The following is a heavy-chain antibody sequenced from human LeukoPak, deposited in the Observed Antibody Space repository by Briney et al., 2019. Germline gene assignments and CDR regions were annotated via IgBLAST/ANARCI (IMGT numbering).Heavy chain of an antibody. J-gene: IGHJ4*02. CDR1: GGSITSYH. V-gene: IGHV4-59*01. CDR2: ISYSGST. Sequence: SETLSLTCTVSGGSITSYHWSWIRQPPGKGLEWIGYISYSGSTNYNPSLKSRVTLSVDVSKSQFSLSLTSATTADTAVYYCARTGSSGSFSDYWGQGTLVTVSS. CDR3: ARTGSSGSFSDY. D-gene: IGHD3-10*01.